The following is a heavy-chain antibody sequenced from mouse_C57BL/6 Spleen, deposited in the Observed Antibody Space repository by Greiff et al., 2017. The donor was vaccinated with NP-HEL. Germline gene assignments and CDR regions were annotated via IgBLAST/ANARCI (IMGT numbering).Heavy chain of an antibody. CDR1: GYAFSSYW. J-gene: IGHJ1*03. CDR3: ARAYDYDPNWYFDV. D-gene: IGHD2-4*01. V-gene: IGHV1-80*01. Sequence: QVQLQQSGAELVKPGASVKISCKASGYAFSSYWMNWVKQRPGKGLEWIGQIYPGDGDTNYNGKFKGKATLTADKSSSTAYMQLSSLTSEDSAVYVCARAYDYDPNWYFDVWGTGTTVTVSA. CDR2: IYPGDGDT.